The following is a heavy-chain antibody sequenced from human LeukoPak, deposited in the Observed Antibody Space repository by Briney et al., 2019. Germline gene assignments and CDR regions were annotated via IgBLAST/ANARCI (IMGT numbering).Heavy chain of an antibody. CDR2: ICDSGRTI. J-gene: IGHJ4*02. V-gene: IGHV3-11*01. CDR3: ARDRLGDYDHSGYYDK. D-gene: IGHD3-22*01. Sequence: GGSLRLSCAASGFTFSDYYMSWIGQAPGKEREWVSYICDSGRTIYYADSVKGRFTISRDNAKNSVYLQMNNLGAEDTAVYYCARDRLGDYDHSGYYDKWGQGTLVTVSS. CDR1: GFTFSDYY.